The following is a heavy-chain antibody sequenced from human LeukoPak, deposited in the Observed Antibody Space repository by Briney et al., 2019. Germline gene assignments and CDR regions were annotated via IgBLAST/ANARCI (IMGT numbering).Heavy chain of an antibody. D-gene: IGHD5-24*01. J-gene: IGHJ4*02. V-gene: IGHV3-23*01. CDR3: ARTWGRDGYNYGY. Sequence: GGSLRLSCAASGFTFSSYGMSWVRQAPGKGLEWVSAISGSGGSTYYADSVKGRFTISRDNSKNTLYLQMNSLRAEDTAVYYCARTWGRDGYNYGYWGQGTLVTVSS. CDR2: ISGSGGST. CDR1: GFTFSSYG.